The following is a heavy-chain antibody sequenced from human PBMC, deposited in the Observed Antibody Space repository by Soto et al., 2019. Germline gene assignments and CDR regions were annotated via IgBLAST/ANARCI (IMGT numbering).Heavy chain of an antibody. CDR2: ISSSSSTI. CDR3: ASGRYFYWLYFDY. D-gene: IGHD3-9*01. J-gene: IGHJ4*02. V-gene: IGHV3-48*02. CDR1: GFTFSSYS. Sequence: EVQLVESGGGLVQPGGSLRLSCAASGFTFSSYSMNWVRQAPGKGLEWVSYISSSSSTIYYADSVKGRFTISRDNAKNSLYLQMNSLRDEDTAVYYCASGRYFYWLYFDYWGQGTLVTVSS.